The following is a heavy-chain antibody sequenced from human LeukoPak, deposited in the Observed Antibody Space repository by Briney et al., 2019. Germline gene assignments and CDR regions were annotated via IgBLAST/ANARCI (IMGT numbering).Heavy chain of an antibody. J-gene: IGHJ1*01. Sequence: GGSLRLSCAASGFTFSNYAMHWVRQAPGKGLEWVAVISYDGSNKYYADSVKGRFTISRDNSKNTLYLQMNSLRAEDTAVYYCATYNSRNAREFQSWGQGTLVTVSS. CDR3: ATYNSRNAREFQS. V-gene: IGHV3-30-3*01. CDR1: GFTFSNYA. D-gene: IGHD3-22*01. CDR2: ISYDGSNK.